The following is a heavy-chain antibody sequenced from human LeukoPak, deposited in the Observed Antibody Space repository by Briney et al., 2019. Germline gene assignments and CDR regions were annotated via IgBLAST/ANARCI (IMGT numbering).Heavy chain of an antibody. Sequence: PGRSLRLSCAASGFTFSNYAMHWVRQAPGKGLEWVAVISNVETNTYYADSVKGRFTISRDNSKNTLYLQLNSLRAEDTSVYYCARDSTYYYASGSSGPHYFDSRGQGTLVTVSS. V-gene: IGHV3-30*01. D-gene: IGHD3-10*01. CDR1: GFTFSNYA. CDR3: ARDSTYYYASGSSGPHYFDS. CDR2: ISNVETNT. J-gene: IGHJ4*02.